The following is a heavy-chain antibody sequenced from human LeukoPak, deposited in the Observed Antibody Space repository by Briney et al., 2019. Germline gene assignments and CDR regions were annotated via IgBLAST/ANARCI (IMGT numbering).Heavy chain of an antibody. CDR3: ARVQHEWLMDY. Sequence: GGSLRLSCAASGFTFSSYWMTWVRQAPGKGLEWVANIKQDGSEKYYVDSVKGRFTISRDNAKNSLYLQMSSLRAEDTAVYYCARVQHEWLMDYWGQGTLVTVSS. CDR1: GFTFSSYW. D-gene: IGHD3-3*01. V-gene: IGHV3-7*01. CDR2: IKQDGSEK. J-gene: IGHJ4*02.